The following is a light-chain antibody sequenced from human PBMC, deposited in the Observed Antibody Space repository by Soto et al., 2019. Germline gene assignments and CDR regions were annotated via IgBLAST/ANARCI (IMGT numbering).Light chain of an antibody. Sequence: QSVLTQPPSASGSPGQSVTISCTGTSSDIGTYDYVSWYQHLPDKAPKLIIYEVSKRPSGVPDRFSGSKSGNTAPLTVSGLQAVDEGDYYCCSYGGGNNFYVFGTGTKVTVL. CDR3: CSYGGGNNFYV. J-gene: IGLJ1*01. V-gene: IGLV2-8*01. CDR1: SSDIGTYDY. CDR2: EVS.